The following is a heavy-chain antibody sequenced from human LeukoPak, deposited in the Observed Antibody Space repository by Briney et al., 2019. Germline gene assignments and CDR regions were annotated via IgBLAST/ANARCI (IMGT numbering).Heavy chain of an antibody. CDR1: GYTFTSYY. V-gene: IGHV1-46*01. CDR3: AREYTAMVPLDV. D-gene: IGHD5-18*01. Sequence: ASVKVSCKASGYTFTSYYMRWVRQAPGQGLEWMGIINPSGGSTSYAQKFQGRVTMTRDTSTSTVYIELSSLRSEDTAVYYCAREYTAMVPLDVWGQGTTVTVSS. CDR2: INPSGGST. J-gene: IGHJ6*02.